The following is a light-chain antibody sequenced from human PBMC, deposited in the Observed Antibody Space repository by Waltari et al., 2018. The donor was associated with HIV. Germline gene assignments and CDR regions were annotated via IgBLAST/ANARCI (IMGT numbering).Light chain of an antibody. Sequence: EIVLTQSPGTLSLSPGERATLSCRASLSFDSTYLAWYQQKPAQAPRLLIYGASNRATGIPDRFSGSGSGTDFVLTISRLEPEDFAVYYCQHSDSSLWTFGPGTKVEF. V-gene: IGKV3-20*01. CDR1: LSFDSTY. J-gene: IGKJ1*01. CDR3: QHSDSSLWT. CDR2: GAS.